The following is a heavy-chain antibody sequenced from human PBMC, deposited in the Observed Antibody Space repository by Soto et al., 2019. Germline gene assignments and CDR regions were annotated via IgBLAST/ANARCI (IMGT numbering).Heavy chain of an antibody. D-gene: IGHD2-8*01. CDR3: TTTKGRLEPPTNDF. J-gene: IGHJ4*02. V-gene: IGHV3-15*01. Sequence: EVQLVESGGGLVQPGGSLRLSCAGSGFTFSNAWMSWVRRAPGKGLEWVGRIKSDAYGGAIDYAAPVKGRFTISRDDSKNTLFLQMDNLRAEDTPVYSCTTTKGRLEPPTNDFWGQGTLVIVSS. CDR2: IKSDAYGGAI. CDR1: GFTFSNAW.